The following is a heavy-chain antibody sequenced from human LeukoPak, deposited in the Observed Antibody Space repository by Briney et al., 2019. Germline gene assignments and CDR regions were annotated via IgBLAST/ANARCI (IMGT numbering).Heavy chain of an antibody. V-gene: IGHV3-15*01. D-gene: IGHD2-2*01. CDR2: IKSKTDGGTT. Sequence: GGSLRLSCAASGFTFSNAWMSWVRQAPGKGLEWVGRIKSKTDGGTTDYAAPVKGRFTISRDDSKNTLYLQMNSLKTEDTAVYYCTTLIDIVVVPAAHAFQHWGQGTLVTVSS. CDR3: TTLIDIVVVPAAHAFQH. J-gene: IGHJ1*01. CDR1: GFTFSNAW.